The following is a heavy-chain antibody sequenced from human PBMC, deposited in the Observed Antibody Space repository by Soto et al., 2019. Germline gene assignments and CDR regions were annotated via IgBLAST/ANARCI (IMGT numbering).Heavy chain of an antibody. CDR1: GYTFTSYD. CDR3: ARSMVATEPYYYYMDV. Sequence: VSVKVSCKASGYTFTSYDINWVRQATGQGLEWMGWMNPNSGNTGYAQKFQGRVTMTRNTSISTAYMELSSLRSEDTAVYYCARSMVATEPYYYYMDVWGKGTTVTVSS. CDR2: MNPNSGNT. V-gene: IGHV1-8*01. J-gene: IGHJ6*03. D-gene: IGHD5-12*01.